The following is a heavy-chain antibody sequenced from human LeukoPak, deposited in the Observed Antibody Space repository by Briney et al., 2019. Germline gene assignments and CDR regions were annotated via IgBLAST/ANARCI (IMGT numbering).Heavy chain of an antibody. CDR3: ARVATITDLYFDY. Sequence: SVKVSCKASGCTFSSYAISWVRQAPGQGLEGMGGIIPIFGTANYAQKFQGRVTITTSESKSTAYMELSSLRSEDTAVYYCARVATITDLYFDYWGQGALVTVSS. V-gene: IGHV1-69*05. J-gene: IGHJ4*02. CDR2: IIPIFGTA. D-gene: IGHD5-24*01. CDR1: GCTFSSYA.